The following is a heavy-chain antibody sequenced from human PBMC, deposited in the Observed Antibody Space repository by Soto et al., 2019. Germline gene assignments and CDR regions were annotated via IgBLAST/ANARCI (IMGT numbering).Heavy chain of an antibody. CDR3: ARGGDPDY. Sequence: EVQLVESGGGLVQPGGSLRLSCVASGFTFNYYWMHWVRQAPGKGLVWVSRIQSDGSSPDYVDSVKGRFTISRDNAKNTLYLQMNNLRAEDTAVYYCARGGDPDYWGQGALVTVSS. CDR2: IQSDGSSP. J-gene: IGHJ4*02. CDR1: GFTFNYYW. V-gene: IGHV3-74*01. D-gene: IGHD2-21*02.